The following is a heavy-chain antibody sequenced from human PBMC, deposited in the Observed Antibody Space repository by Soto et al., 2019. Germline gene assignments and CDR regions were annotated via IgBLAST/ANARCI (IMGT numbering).Heavy chain of an antibody. CDR3: ARAYSSGWYYFDY. V-gene: IGHV1-18*01. Sequence: QVQLVQSGAEVKKPWASVKVSCKASGYTFTSYGIIWVRQAPGQGLERMGWISAHNGNTNYAQKLQGRVTRTTDTSASIAYMELRSLRSYDTAVDYCARAYSSGWYYFDYWGQGTLVTVSS. CDR1: GYTFTSYG. D-gene: IGHD6-19*01. CDR2: ISAHNGNT. J-gene: IGHJ4*02.